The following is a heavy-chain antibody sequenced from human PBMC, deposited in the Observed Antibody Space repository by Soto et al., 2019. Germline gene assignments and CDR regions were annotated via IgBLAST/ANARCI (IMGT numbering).Heavy chain of an antibody. Sequence: ESLSLSCTAARASISDYYGSWIRQPPGMGLEWIGFLHSSGNANYSSSLKGRATISVDTYNKPFSIILTSVTAADTAVYYCVRSGHTFEKVVWVQGTLVTGSS. J-gene: IGHJ4*02. D-gene: IGHD3-10*01. CDR1: RASISDYY. V-gene: IGHV4-59*01. CDR3: VRSGHTFEKVV. CDR2: LHSSGNA.